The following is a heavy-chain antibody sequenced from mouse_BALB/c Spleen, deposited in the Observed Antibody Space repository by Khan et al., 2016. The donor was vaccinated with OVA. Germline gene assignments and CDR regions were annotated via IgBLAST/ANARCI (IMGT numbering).Heavy chain of an antibody. Sequence: VQLQQSGAELARPGASVKMSCKASGYTFTSYTIHWIKLRPGQGLEWIGYINPSNGYTNYNQKFKDKATLTADKSSTTAYMELSSLTSDDSDLYNCVRDGAYHRNDGWFAYWGQGTLVTVSA. J-gene: IGHJ3*01. CDR3: VRDGAYHRNDGWFAY. V-gene: IGHV1-4*01. CDR1: GYTFTSYT. D-gene: IGHD2-14*01. CDR2: INPSNGYT.